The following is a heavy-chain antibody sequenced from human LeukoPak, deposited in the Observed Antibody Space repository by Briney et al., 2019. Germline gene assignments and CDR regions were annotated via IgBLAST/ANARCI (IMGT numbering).Heavy chain of an antibody. D-gene: IGHD1-7*01. Sequence: GGSLRLSCAASGFTFSSYGMVWVRQAPGKGLEWVSAISYDGRSELYAESVKGRFTISRDNSKRTLYLQMNSLRAEDTAVYYCARDTQNNWNYKTPGVDYWGQGTLVTVSS. CDR1: GFTFSSYG. CDR3: ARDTQNNWNYKTPGVDY. CDR2: ISYDGRSE. J-gene: IGHJ4*02. V-gene: IGHV3-30*03.